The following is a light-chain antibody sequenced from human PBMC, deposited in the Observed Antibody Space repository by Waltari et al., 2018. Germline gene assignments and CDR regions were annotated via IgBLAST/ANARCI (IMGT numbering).Light chain of an antibody. V-gene: IGLV2-23*02. CDR1: SRDIGSYNV. Sequence: QSALTQPASVSGSRGQSITISCTGCSRDIGSYNVVSWYQHHPGKAPKLLIYGVNKRPSGVSNRFSGSKSGNTASLTISGLQAEDEADYYCASYAGSVVFGGGTKLTVL. J-gene: IGLJ3*02. CDR2: GVN. CDR3: ASYAGSVV.